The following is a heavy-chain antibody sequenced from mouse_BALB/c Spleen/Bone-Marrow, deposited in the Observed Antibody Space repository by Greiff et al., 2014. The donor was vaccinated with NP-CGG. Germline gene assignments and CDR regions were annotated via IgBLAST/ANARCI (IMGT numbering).Heavy chain of an antibody. D-gene: IGHD1-1*01. V-gene: IGHV14-3*02. J-gene: IGHJ3*01. CDR3: ARDYANTAWFAS. Sequence: EVQLQQPGAELVKPGASVKLSCTPSGFNIKDTHMHWVKQRPEQGLEWIGRIDPANGNTKYDPNFQGKATITADTSSNTAYLQISSLTSEDTAVYYCARDYANTAWFASWGQGTLVTVS. CDR2: IDPANGNT. CDR1: GFNIKDTH.